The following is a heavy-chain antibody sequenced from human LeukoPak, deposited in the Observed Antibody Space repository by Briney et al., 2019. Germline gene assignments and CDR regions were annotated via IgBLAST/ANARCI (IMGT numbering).Heavy chain of an antibody. CDR1: GYTFTCYY. Sequence: GASVKVSCKASGYTFTCYYMHWVRQAPGQGLEWMGWINPNSGGTNYAQKFQGRVTMTRDTSISTAYMELSRLRSDDTAVYYCARDRAPLGDFWSGYYPPEIDYFDYWGQGTLVTVSS. J-gene: IGHJ4*02. V-gene: IGHV1-2*02. D-gene: IGHD3-3*01. CDR2: INPNSGGT. CDR3: ARDRAPLGDFWSGYYPPEIDYFDY.